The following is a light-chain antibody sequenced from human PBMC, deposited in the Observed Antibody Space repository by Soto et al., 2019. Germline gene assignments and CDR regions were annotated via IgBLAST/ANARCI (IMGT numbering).Light chain of an antibody. CDR3: QQYASSPWT. J-gene: IGKJ1*01. CDR2: GAS. Sequence: EIVLTQSPGTLSLSPGERATLSCRASQSVKKNYLAWFQQKGGQSPSLLIYGASSRPTGIPDRFSGSGSGTDFTLTISGLEPGDFAVYFCQQYASSPWTFGPGTKVDIK. V-gene: IGKV3-20*01. CDR1: QSVKKNY.